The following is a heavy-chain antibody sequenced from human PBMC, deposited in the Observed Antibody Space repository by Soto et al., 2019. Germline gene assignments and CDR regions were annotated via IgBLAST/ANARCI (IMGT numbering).Heavy chain of an antibody. CDR3: AKVTYYYDSSGYYRY. D-gene: IGHD3-22*01. Sequence: GGSLRLSCAASGFTFSSYAMSWVRQAPGKGLEWVSAISGSGGSTYYADSVKGRFTISRDNSKNTLYLQMNSLRAEDTAVYYCAKVTYYYDSSGYYRYWGQGTLVTVSS. CDR1: GFTFSSYA. CDR2: ISGSGGST. V-gene: IGHV3-23*01. J-gene: IGHJ4*02.